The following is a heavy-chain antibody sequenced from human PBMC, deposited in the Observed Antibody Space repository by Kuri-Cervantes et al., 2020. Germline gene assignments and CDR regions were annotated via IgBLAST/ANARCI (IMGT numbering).Heavy chain of an antibody. CDR2: INPNSGGT. CDR3: ATVSWHYDFWSGDYYYGMDV. V-gene: IGHV1-2*02. Sequence: ASVKVSCKASGYTFTGHYMHWVRQAPGQGLEWMGWINPNSGGTNYAQKFQGRVTMTRDTSISTAYMELSSLRSEDTAVYYCATVSWHYDFWSGDYYYGMDVWGQGTTVTVSS. J-gene: IGHJ6*02. D-gene: IGHD3-3*01. CDR1: GYTFTGHY.